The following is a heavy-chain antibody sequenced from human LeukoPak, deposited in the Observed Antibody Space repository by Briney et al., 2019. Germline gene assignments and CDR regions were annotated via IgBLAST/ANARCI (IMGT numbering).Heavy chain of an antibody. J-gene: IGHJ4*02. V-gene: IGHV4-31*03. CDR2: IYYSGST. CDR3: ARGYSSGWYGFDY. CDR1: GGSISSGGYY. D-gene: IGHD6-19*01. Sequence: SQTLSLTCTVSGGSISSGGYYWSWIRQHPGKGLEWIGYIYYSGSTYYNPSLKSRVTISVDTSKNQFSLKLSSVTAADTAVYYCARGYSSGWYGFDYWGQGTLVTVPS.